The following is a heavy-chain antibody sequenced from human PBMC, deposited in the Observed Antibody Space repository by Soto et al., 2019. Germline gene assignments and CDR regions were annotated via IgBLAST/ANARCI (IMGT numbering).Heavy chain of an antibody. Sequence: GGSLRLSCVASGFVFKDYEMNWVRQAPGKGLEWISYISNSGNTIYVADSMRGRFTISRDNAKNSLFLQMNSLRADDTAVYYCARDIDNRDYYYGLDVWGQGTTVTVSS. CDR1: GFVFKDYE. CDR2: ISNSGNTI. J-gene: IGHJ6*02. V-gene: IGHV3-48*03. D-gene: IGHD1-20*01. CDR3: ARDIDNRDYYYGLDV.